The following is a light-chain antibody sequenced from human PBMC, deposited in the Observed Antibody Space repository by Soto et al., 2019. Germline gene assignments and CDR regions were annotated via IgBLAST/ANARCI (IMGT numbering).Light chain of an antibody. V-gene: IGKV2-28*01. Sequence: IGITRSSRTPPDPSRKTASISCRSSQSLRYIDTYNYLDWDVQKPGQWPQLLIYFGSNRAPGVPDRFSGSGSGTDLRLKMNRVEAVDVGADSCMRALQSLAFGQGTRLEIK. J-gene: IGKJ5*01. CDR3: MRALQSLA. CDR1: QSLRYIDTYNY. CDR2: FGS.